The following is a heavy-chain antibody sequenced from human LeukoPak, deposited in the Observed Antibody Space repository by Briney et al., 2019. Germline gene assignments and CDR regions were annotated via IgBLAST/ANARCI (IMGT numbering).Heavy chain of an antibody. CDR3: VSHSDPLTGYSFDY. V-gene: IGHV3-53*01. CDR2: IYDNGDT. D-gene: IGHD3-9*01. Sequence: GGSLRLSCAASGVTVTSNYMTWVRQAPGKGLEWVSIIYDNGDTYYADSVKGRFTVTRDSSKNTVSLEMNSLRVDDTAVYYCVSHSDPLTGYSFDYWGQGTLVTVSS. J-gene: IGHJ4*02. CDR1: GVTVTSNY.